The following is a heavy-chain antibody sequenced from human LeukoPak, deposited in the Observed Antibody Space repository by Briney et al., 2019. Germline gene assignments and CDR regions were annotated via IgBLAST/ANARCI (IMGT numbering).Heavy chain of an antibody. CDR1: GFTFRSYG. J-gene: IGHJ5*02. CDR2: ISYDGSNK. V-gene: IGHV3-30*18. Sequence: GGSLRLSCAASGFTFRSYGMHWVRQAPGKGLEWVAVISYDGSNKYYADSVKGRFTISRDNSKNTLYLQMNSLRAEDTAVYYCAKDRRSSGWLDWFDPWGQGTLVTVSS. CDR3: AKDRRSSGWLDWFDP. D-gene: IGHD6-19*01.